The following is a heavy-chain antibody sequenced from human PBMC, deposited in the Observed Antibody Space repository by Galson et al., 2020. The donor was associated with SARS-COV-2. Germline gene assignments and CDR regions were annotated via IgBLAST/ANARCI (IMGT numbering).Heavy chain of an antibody. J-gene: IGHJ5*02. CDR3: AGEKVIVTGKYHKAT. V-gene: IGHV4-39*07. CDR1: GGSVSSENYY. Sequence: SETLSLTCTVSGGSVSSENYYWAWVRQPPGKGLEWIGTIYYSGRTSYNPSPKCRVTISVDTSKNQFSLKVRSVTAADTAFYYCAGEKVIVTGKYHKATWGQGTLVTVSS. CDR2: IYYSGRT. D-gene: IGHD2-15*01.